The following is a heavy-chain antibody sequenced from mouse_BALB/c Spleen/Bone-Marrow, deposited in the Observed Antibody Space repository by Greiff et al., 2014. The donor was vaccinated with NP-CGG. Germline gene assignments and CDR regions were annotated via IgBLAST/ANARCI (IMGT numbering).Heavy chain of an antibody. D-gene: IGHD1-1*01. CDR1: GFAFTDYY. V-gene: IGHV7-3*02. CDR2: IRNKGNGYTT. Sequence: EAQLVESGGGLVQPGGSLRLSCATSGFAFTDYYMSWVRQPPGKALEWLVFIRNKGNGYTTEYSASVKGRFTISRDNSQSILYLQMNTLRAEDSATYYCARDDYGFDYWGQGTTLTVSS. CDR3: ARDDYGFDY. J-gene: IGHJ2*01.